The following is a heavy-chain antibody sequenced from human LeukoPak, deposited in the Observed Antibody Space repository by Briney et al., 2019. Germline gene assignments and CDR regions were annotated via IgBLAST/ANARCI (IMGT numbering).Heavy chain of an antibody. V-gene: IGHV3-23*01. J-gene: IGHJ4*02. CDR2: ILGSGDAK. D-gene: IGHD1-26*01. CDR1: GFTFSNYA. Sequence: GGSLRLSCAASGFTFSNYAMNWVRQAPGKGLEWVSVILGSGDAKDYADSVKGRFTISRDKSKNTLYLQMNSLTAEDTAVYYCASRFRSKWDLAHWGQGTLVTVSS. CDR3: ASRFRSKWDLAH.